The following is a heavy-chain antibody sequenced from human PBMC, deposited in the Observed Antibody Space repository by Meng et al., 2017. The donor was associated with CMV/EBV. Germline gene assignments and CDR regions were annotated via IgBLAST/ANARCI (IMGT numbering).Heavy chain of an antibody. CDR3: ARAIVLMVYAENWFDP. V-gene: IGHV4-39*07. J-gene: IGHJ5*02. CDR2: IYYSGST. CDR1: GGSISNSSYY. D-gene: IGHD2-8*01. Sequence: HLQRPESCPGLVKPSETLSLTCTVSGGSISNSSYYWGWIRQPPGKGLEWIGSIYYSGSTYYNPSLKSRVTISVDTSKNQFSLKLSSVTAADTAVYYCARAIVLMVYAENWFDPWGQGTLVTVSS.